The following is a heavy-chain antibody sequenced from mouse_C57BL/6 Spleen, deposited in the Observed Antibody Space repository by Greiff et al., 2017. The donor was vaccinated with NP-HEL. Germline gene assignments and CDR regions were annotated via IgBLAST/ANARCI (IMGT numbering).Heavy chain of an antibody. CDR2: IYPGDGDT. CDR1: GYAFSSSW. CDR3: ASPGYAMDY. V-gene: IGHV1-82*01. Sequence: QVQLQQSGPELVKPGASVKISCKASGYAFSSSWMNWVKQRPGKGLEWIGRIYPGDGDTNYNGKFKGKATLTADKSFSTAYMQLSSLTSEDSAVYFCASPGYAMDYWGQGTSVTVSS. J-gene: IGHJ4*01.